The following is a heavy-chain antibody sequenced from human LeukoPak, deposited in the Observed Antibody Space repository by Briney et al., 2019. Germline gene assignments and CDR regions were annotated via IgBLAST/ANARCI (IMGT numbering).Heavy chain of an antibody. CDR3: AYHCVYFESSAFYNWFDP. D-gene: IGHD3-22*01. CDR2: IYYSSTT. Sequence: PSQTLSLTCTVSGGSINSSSYFWGWIRPPPGKGLEWIVSIYYSSTTFYNPSIKSRVTISVDTSKDHFSLRLSSLTAADTANDYCAYHCVYFESSAFYNWFDPGGQGTLVTVSA. V-gene: IGHV4-39*01. J-gene: IGHJ5*02. CDR1: GGSINSSSYF.